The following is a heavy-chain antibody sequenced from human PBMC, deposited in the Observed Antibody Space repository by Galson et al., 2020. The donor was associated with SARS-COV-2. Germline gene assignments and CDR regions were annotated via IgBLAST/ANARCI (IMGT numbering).Heavy chain of an antibody. CDR3: ARGTGSSLVPISTTRHAVDV. CDR1: GYTFTDHY. V-gene: IGHV1-46*01. CDR2: IHPSGGST. D-gene: IGHD3-22*01. J-gene: IGHJ6*02. Sequence: ASVKVSCKESGYTFTDHYLHWVRQAPGQGLEWVGIIHPSGGSTRYAQKLQGRVTVNGDTSASTVYMELSSLRSEDTAVYYCARGTGSSLVPISTTRHAVDVWGQGTTVTVSS.